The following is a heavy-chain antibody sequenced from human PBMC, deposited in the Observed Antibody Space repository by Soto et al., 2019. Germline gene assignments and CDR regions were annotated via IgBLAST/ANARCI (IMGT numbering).Heavy chain of an antibody. J-gene: IGHJ5*02. CDR3: ARDHCSGGSCYWGWFDP. V-gene: IGHV1-18*01. CDR2: ISAYNGNT. CDR1: GYTFTSYG. Sequence: QVQLVQSGAEVKKPGASVKVSCKASGYTFTSYGISWVRQAPGQGLEWMGWISAYNGNTNYAQNLQARVTMTTDTSTSTAYMELRSLRSDDTAVYYCARDHCSGGSCYWGWFDPWGQGTLVTVSS. D-gene: IGHD2-15*01.